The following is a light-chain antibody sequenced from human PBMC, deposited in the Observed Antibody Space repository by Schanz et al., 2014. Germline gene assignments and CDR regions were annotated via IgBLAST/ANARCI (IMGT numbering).Light chain of an antibody. J-gene: IGLJ3*02. Sequence: SALTQPASVSGSPGQSITISCTGTASDVGGYNYVSWYQQYPGKAPKLLIYDVSHRPSGVSNRFSGSKSGNTASLTISGLQAEDEADYYCSSYTSSNTVVFGGGTKLTVL. CDR3: SSYTSSNTVV. V-gene: IGLV2-14*01. CDR2: DVS. CDR1: ASDVGGYNY.